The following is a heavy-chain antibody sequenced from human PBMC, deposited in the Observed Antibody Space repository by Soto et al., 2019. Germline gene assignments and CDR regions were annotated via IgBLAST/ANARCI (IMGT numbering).Heavy chain of an antibody. CDR2: IYYSGST. CDR1: GGSISSYY. CDR3: ARSIAGIPLHYYYYGMDV. J-gene: IGHJ6*02. D-gene: IGHD2-2*02. Sequence: PSETLSLTCTVSGGSISSYYWSWIRQPPGKGLEWIGYIYYSGSTNYNPSPKSRVTISVDTSKNQSSLKLSSVTAADTAVYYCARSIAGIPLHYYYYGMDVWGQGTTVTAP. V-gene: IGHV4-59*01.